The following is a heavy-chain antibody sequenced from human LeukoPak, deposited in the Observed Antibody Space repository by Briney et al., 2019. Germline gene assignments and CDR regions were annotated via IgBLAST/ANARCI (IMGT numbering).Heavy chain of an antibody. CDR2: ISSSSSTI. D-gene: IGHD5-24*01. Sequence: GGSLRLSCAASGFTFSSYSMNWVRQAPGKGLEWVSYISSSSSTIYYADPVKGRFTISRDNSRSTLYLQMNNLRVEDTAVYYCTGHGSSSAWGQGTLVTVSS. CDR3: TGHGSSSA. V-gene: IGHV3-48*01. CDR1: GFTFSSYS. J-gene: IGHJ4*02.